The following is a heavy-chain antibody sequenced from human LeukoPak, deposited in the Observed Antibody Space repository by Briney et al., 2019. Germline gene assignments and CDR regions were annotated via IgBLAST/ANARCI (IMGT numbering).Heavy chain of an antibody. D-gene: IGHD7-27*01. CDR3: ARDSNWGFDY. CDR1: GDSVSTNGVA. J-gene: IGHJ4*02. CDR2: TRYRSKWYS. V-gene: IGHV6-1*01. Sequence: SQTLSLTCAISGDSVSTNGVAWNRIRQSPSGGLEWLGETRYRSKWYSDYAVSVKSRITINPDTSKNQSSLQLNSVTPEDTAVYYCARDSNWGFDYWGQGTLVTVSS.